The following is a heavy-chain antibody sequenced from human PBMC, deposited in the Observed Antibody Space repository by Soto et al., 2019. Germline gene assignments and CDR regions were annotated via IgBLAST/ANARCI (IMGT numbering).Heavy chain of an antibody. CDR1: GYTFTGYY. CDR3: AREWGSSGWYVPSYYYYYYMDV. CDR2: INPNIGVA. D-gene: IGHD6-19*01. V-gene: IGHV1-2*02. J-gene: IGHJ6*03. Sequence: GASVKVSCKASGYTFTGYYMHWVRQAPGQGLEWMGWINPNIGVANYAQKFQGRVTITADKSTSTAYMELSSLRSEDTAVYYCAREWGSSGWYVPSYYYYYYMDVWGKGTTVTVSS.